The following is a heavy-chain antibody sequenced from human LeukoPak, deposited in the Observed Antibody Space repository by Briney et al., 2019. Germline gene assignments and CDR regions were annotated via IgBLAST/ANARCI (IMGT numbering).Heavy chain of an antibody. CDR1: GGSFSGYY. J-gene: IGHJ3*02. V-gene: IGHV4-34*01. D-gene: IGHD3-9*01. CDR3: ARGNKLRYFDWLSAENAFDI. Sequence: SETLSLTCAVYGGSFSGYYWSWIRQPPGKGLEWIGEINHSGSTNYNPSLKSRVTISVDTSKNQFSLKLSSVTAADTAVYYCARGNKLRYFDWLSAENAFDIWGQGTMVTVSS. CDR2: INHSGST.